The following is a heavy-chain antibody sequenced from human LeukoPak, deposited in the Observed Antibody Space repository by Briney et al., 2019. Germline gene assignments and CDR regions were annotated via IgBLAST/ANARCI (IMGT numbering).Heavy chain of an antibody. CDR1: GGTFSSYA. J-gene: IGHJ5*02. Sequence: SVKVSCKASGGTFSSYAFSWVRQAPGQGLKWMGGIIPIFGTANYAQKFQGRVTITTDESTSTAYMELSSLRSEDTAVYYCAGTRTTVTTFWFDPWGQGTLVTVSS. D-gene: IGHD4-17*01. CDR3: AGTRTTVTTFWFDP. CDR2: IIPIFGTA. V-gene: IGHV1-69*05.